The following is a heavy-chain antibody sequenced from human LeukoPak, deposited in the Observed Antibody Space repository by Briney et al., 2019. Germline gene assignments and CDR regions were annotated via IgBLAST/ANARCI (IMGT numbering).Heavy chain of an antibody. CDR2: IIPIFGTA. V-gene: IGHV1-69*13. Sequence: VASVKVSCKASGGTFSSYAISWVRQAPGQGLEWMGGIIPIFGTANYAQEFQGRVTITADESTSTAYMELSSLRSEDTAVYYCAAPSHSGYNWNDNRPLYGMDVWGQGTTVTVSS. J-gene: IGHJ6*02. D-gene: IGHD1-20*01. CDR1: GGTFSSYA. CDR3: AAPSHSGYNWNDNRPLYGMDV.